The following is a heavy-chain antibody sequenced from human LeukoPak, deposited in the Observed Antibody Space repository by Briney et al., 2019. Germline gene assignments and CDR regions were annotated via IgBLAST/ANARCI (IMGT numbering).Heavy chain of an antibody. J-gene: IGHJ4*02. D-gene: IGHD3-16*02. CDR3: ANGGRDWYRSYYDYIWGSYRPRLGFDY. Sequence: PGGSLRLSCAASGFTFSSYAMSWVRQAPGKGLEWVSAISGSGGSTYYADSVKGRFTISRDNSKNTLYLQMNSLRAEDTAVHYSANGGRDWYRSYYDYIWGSYRPRLGFDYWGQGTLVTVSS. CDR1: GFTFSSYA. CDR2: ISGSGGST. V-gene: IGHV3-23*01.